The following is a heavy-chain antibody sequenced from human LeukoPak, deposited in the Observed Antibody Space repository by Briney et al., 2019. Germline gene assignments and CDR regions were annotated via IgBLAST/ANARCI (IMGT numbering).Heavy chain of an antibody. Sequence: GGSLRLSCAASGLTVSGNYMSWVRQAQGKGLEWVSLIYSGGSTYYADSVKGRFTISRDNSKNTLYLQMNSLRAEDTAIHYCARLSFDSGWYRFDPWGQGTLVTVSS. CDR2: IYSGGST. CDR1: GLTVSGNY. CDR3: ARLSFDSGWYRFDP. V-gene: IGHV3-53*01. D-gene: IGHD6-19*01. J-gene: IGHJ5*02.